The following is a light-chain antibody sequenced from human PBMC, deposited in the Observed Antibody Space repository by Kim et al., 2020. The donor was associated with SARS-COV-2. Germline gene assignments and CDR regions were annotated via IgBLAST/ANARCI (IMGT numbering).Light chain of an antibody. CDR3: QRYASSLT. CDR2: GAS. V-gene: IGKV3-20*01. J-gene: IGKJ3*01. CDR1: RNVTSTY. Sequence: VLTQSPDTLSLSPGDRATLSYRTSRNVTSTYIAWYQHKPGHAPRLLIYGASRRATAIPDRFSGSGSGTDFTLTISRLESEDFAFYYCQRYASSLTFGPGTKVDIK.